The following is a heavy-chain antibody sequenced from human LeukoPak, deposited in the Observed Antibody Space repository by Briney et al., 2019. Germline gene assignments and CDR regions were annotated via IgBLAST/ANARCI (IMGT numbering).Heavy chain of an antibody. CDR3: ARDRGFSYGIDF. V-gene: IGHV3-7*04. CDR1: GFTFCDYW. D-gene: IGHD5-18*01. Sequence: GGSLRLSCAASGFTFCDYWMSWVRQAPGKGLEWVANIQQDGSEKYYVDSVKGRFTISRDNAKKSLFLQVSSLRGEDTAVYYCARDRGFSYGIDFWGQGTLVTVSS. CDR2: IQQDGSEK. J-gene: IGHJ4*02.